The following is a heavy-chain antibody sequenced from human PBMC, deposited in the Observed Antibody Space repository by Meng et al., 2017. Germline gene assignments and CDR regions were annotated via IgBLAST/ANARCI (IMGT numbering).Heavy chain of an antibody. CDR2: IYTGGST. Sequence: EVQLLESGGGLVQPGGSLRLSCAASGFTFSSYAMSWVRQAPGKGLEWVSVIYTGGSTHYADSVKGRFTISRDNSKNTVYFQMNSLRAEDTAVYYCARGSGGFDPWGQGTLVTVSS. CDR3: ARGSGGFDP. CDR1: GFTFSSYA. V-gene: IGHV3-23*03. D-gene: IGHD3-16*01. J-gene: IGHJ5*02.